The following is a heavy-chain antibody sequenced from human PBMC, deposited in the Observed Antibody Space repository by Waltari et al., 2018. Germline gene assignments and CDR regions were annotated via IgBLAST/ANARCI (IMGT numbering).Heavy chain of an antibody. CDR1: GGSFSGYY. CDR2: INHSGST. J-gene: IGHJ6*03. V-gene: IGHV4-34*01. D-gene: IGHD2-15*01. Sequence: QVQLQQWGAGLLKPSETLSLTCAVYGGSFSGYYWSWIRQPPGKGLEWIGEINHSGSTNYNPSLKSRVTISVDTSKNQFSLKLSSVTAADTAVYYCAKAGYCSGGSCYFHYYYYMDVWGKGTTVTVSS. CDR3: AKAGYCSGGSCYFHYYYYMDV.